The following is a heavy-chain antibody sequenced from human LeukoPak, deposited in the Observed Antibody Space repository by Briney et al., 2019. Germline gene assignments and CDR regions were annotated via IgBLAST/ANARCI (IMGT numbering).Heavy chain of an antibody. CDR2: IWYDGSNK. CDR3: ARDPGGSGYSFDS. Sequence: PGGSLRLSCAASGFTFSSYAIHWVRQAPGKGLEWVSLIWYDGSNKYYADSVKGRFTISRDNSKNTLYLQMNSLRAGDTAIYYCARDPGGSGYSFDSWGQGTLVSVSS. J-gene: IGHJ4*02. CDR1: GFTFSSYA. D-gene: IGHD6-19*01. V-gene: IGHV3-33*08.